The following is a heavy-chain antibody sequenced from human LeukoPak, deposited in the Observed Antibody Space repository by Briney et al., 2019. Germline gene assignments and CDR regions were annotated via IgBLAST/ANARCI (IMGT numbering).Heavy chain of an antibody. CDR2: IDHTGSF. Sequence: SETLSLTCEVSGASLNDYLWAWIRQSPGRGPEWIGEIDHTGSFNYTPPLESRLTMAVDTSNRFSLTLRSVTAADSAVYYCARGGRPRFGAVRGPYSRRPPPRKIVERSNFFDSWGQGTRVTVSS. D-gene: IGHD3-10*01. CDR1: GASLNDYL. CDR3: ARGGRPRFGAVRGPYSRRPPPRKIVERSNFFDS. V-gene: IGHV4-34*01. J-gene: IGHJ5*01.